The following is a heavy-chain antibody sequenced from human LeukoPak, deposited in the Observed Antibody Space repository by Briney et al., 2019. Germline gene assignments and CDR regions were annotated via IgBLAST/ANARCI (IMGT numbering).Heavy chain of an antibody. D-gene: IGHD1-7*01. CDR2: ISGSGAGT. J-gene: IGHJ4*02. CDR1: GFTFSSHA. CDR3: AKEGYQTGTTSKGYFDY. V-gene: IGHV3-23*01. Sequence: GSLRLSCAASGFTFSSHAMSWVRQAPGKGLEWVSAISGSGAGTYYADSVKGRFTISRDNSKNTLNLQMNSLRAEDTAAYYCAKEGYQTGTTSKGYFDYWGQGTLVAVSS.